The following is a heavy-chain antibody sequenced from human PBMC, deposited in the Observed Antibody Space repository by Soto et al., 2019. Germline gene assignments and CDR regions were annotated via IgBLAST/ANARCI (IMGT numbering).Heavy chain of an antibody. CDR2: MNPNSGNT. CDR3: ARGRDCTNGVCYFDY. J-gene: IGHJ4*02. V-gene: IGHV1-8*01. CDR1: GYTFTSYD. Sequence: ASVKVSCKASGYTFTSYDINWVRQATGQGLEWMGWMNPNSGNTGYAQKFQGRVTMTRNTSISTAYMELSSLRSEDTAVYYGARGRDCTNGVCYFDYWGQGTLVTVSS. D-gene: IGHD2-8*01.